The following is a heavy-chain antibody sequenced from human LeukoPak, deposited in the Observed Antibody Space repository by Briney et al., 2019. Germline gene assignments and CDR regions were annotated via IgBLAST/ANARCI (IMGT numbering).Heavy chain of an antibody. D-gene: IGHD3-22*01. J-gene: IGHJ6*02. CDR2: IYHSGST. Sequence: SETLSLTCAVSGGSISSGGYSWSWIRQPPGKGLVWIGYIYHSGSTYYNPSLKSRVTISVDRSKNQFSLKLSSVTAADTAVYYCARAAYDRYGMDVWGQGTTVTVSS. CDR1: GGSISSGGYS. CDR3: ARAAYDRYGMDV. V-gene: IGHV4-30-2*01.